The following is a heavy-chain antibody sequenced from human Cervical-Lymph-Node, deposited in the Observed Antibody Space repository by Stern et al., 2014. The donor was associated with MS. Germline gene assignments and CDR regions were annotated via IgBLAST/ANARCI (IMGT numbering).Heavy chain of an antibody. CDR2: IIPIFGTP. V-gene: IGHV1-69*06. CDR1: GGTFSTHA. Sequence: QVQLVQSGTEVKKPGSSVKVSCKASGGTFSTHAISWVRQAPGQGLEWMGGIIPIFGTPNYAQTLQGRVTITADTSPSTAYMELSSLRSEYTAVYYCARAFYDSSGLYIDHWGQGTLVIVSS. D-gene: IGHD3-22*01. J-gene: IGHJ4*02. CDR3: ARAFYDSSGLYIDH.